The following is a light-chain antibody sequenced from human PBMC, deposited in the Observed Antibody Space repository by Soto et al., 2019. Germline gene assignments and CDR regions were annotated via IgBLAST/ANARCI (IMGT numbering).Light chain of an antibody. CDR1: SSDVGGYNY. CDR3: SSYAASNNLGV. CDR2: EVS. V-gene: IGLV2-8*01. Sequence: QSVLTQPPSASGSPGQSVTISCIGTSSDVGGYNYVSWYQQHPGKAPKLMIYEVSKRPSGVPHRFSGSKPGNTASLTVSGLQAEDEADYYCSSYAASNNLGVFGGGTKLTVL. J-gene: IGLJ2*01.